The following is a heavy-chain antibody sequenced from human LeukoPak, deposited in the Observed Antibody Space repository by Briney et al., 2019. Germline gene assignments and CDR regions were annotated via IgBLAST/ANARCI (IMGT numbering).Heavy chain of an antibody. V-gene: IGHV4-61*02. CDR3: AKNLGYCSSTSCYSVP. Sequence: SETLSLTCTVSGGSISSGMYYCSWIRQPAGTVLEWIGRIYTSGSTNYNPSMKSRVTISVDKSKNHCSLKLSSVTAADTAVYYCAKNLGYCSSTSCYSVPWGQGTLVTVSS. CDR2: IYTSGST. J-gene: IGHJ5*02. D-gene: IGHD2-2*02. CDR1: GGSISSGMYY.